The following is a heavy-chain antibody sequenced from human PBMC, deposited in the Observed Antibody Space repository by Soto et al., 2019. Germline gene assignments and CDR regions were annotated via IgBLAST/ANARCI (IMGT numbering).Heavy chain of an antibody. CDR1: GGSFKSGSYS. CDR3: ARDFAYFDS. Sequence: QVQLQESGPGLVKPSETLSLTCTVSGGSFKSGSYSWSWIRQPPGKGLEWIGYVYHTWRTSDNPSLKSRVSISMDTSKNQFSLNLDSVTAADTAVYFCARDFAYFDSWGQGTLVTVSS. CDR2: VYHTWRT. J-gene: IGHJ4*02. D-gene: IGHD3-3*01. V-gene: IGHV4-61*01.